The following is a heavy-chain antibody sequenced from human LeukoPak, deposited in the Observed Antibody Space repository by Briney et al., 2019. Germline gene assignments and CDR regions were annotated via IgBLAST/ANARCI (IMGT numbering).Heavy chain of an antibody. CDR2: IKQDGSEK. V-gene: IGHV3-7*01. J-gene: IGHJ4*02. CDR3: ARGRWGYSYGGD. Sequence: PGGSLRLSCAASGFTFSNYWMSWVRQAPGKGLEWVANIKQDGSEKYYVDSVKGRFTISRDNAKNSLYLQMNSLRAEDTAVYYCARGRWGYSYGGDWGQGTLVTVSS. CDR1: GFTFSNYW. D-gene: IGHD5-18*01.